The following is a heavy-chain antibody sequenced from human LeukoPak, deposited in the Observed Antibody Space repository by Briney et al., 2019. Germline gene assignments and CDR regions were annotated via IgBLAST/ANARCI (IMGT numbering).Heavy chain of an antibody. Sequence: SETLSLTCAISGYSISSGDYWGWIRQPPGKGLEWIGSIFNSGSTYYNPSLKSRVTISADTSKRHFSLKLSSVTAADTAVYYCARNRSEPLGNGGSFDYWGQGTLVTVSS. CDR1: GYSISSGDY. D-gene: IGHD3-16*01. J-gene: IGHJ4*02. V-gene: IGHV4-38-2*01. CDR2: IFNSGST. CDR3: ARNRSEPLGNGGSFDY.